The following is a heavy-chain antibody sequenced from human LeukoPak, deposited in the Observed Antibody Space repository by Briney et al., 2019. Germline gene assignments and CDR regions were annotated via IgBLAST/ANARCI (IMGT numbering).Heavy chain of an antibody. J-gene: IGHJ4*02. Sequence: PGGSLRLSCAASGFTFSSYWMSWVRQAPGKGLEWVANIKQDGSEKYYVDSVKGRFTISRDNAKNSLYLQMNSLRAEDTAVYYCVFDFRGAAAGTPYSFDYWGQGTLATVSS. CDR1: GFTFSSYW. CDR3: VFDFRGAAAGTPYSFDY. V-gene: IGHV3-7*01. D-gene: IGHD6-13*01. CDR2: IKQDGSEK.